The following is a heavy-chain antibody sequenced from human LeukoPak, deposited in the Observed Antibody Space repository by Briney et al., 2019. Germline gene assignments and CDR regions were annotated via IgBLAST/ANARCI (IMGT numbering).Heavy chain of an antibody. CDR2: IYWDDDK. J-gene: IGHJ4*02. D-gene: IGHD3-22*01. CDR1: GFSLSTSGVG. CDR3: AHSPLVKLYDNSGYGTYYFDY. V-gene: IGHV2-5*02. Sequence: ESGPTLVNPTQTLTLTCTFSGFSLSTSGVGVGWILQPPGMALEWLALIYWDDDKRYSPSLKSRLTITKDTSKNQVVLTLTNMDPVDTATYYCAHSPLVKLYDNSGYGTYYFDYWGQGTLVTVSS.